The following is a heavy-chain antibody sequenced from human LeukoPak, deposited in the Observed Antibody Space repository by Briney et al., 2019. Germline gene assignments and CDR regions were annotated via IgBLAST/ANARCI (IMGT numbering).Heavy chain of an antibody. V-gene: IGHV4-4*07. CDR3: ARGIVATGIGWFDP. J-gene: IGHJ5*02. D-gene: IGHD6-13*01. Sequence: SETLSLTCTVSGGFISTYFWNWIRQPAGKGLEWIGRIYTSGSTNYNPSLKSRVTMSVDTSKNQFSLKLNSVTAADTAVYYCARGIVATGIGWFDPWGQGTLVTVSS. CDR1: GGFISTYF. CDR2: IYTSGST.